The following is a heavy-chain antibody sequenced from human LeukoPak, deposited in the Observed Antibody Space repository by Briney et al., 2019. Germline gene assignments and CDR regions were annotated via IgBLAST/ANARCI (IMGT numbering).Heavy chain of an antibody. V-gene: IGHV4-30-4*01. D-gene: IGHD3-3*01. CDR1: GGSISSGDYY. Sequence: SETLSLTCTVSGGSISSGDYYWNWIRQPPGKGLEWIGYIYYSGSTYYNPSLKSRVTISVDTSKNQFSLKLSSVTAADTAVYYCAREGSGAAMMVFDYWGQGTLVTVSS. J-gene: IGHJ4*02. CDR2: IYYSGST. CDR3: AREGSGAAMMVFDY.